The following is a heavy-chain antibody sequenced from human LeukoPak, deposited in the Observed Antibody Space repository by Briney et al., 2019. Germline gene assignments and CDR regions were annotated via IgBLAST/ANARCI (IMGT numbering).Heavy chain of an antibody. J-gene: IGHJ4*02. CDR2: ISSSSSTI. V-gene: IGHV3-48*04. Sequence: PGGSLRLSCAASGFTFSSYSMNWVRQAPGKGLEWVSYISSSSSTIYYADSVKGRFTISRDNAKNSLYLQMNSLRAEDTAVYYCASQLGYCSSTSCGFDYWGQGTLVTVSS. D-gene: IGHD2-2*01. CDR3: ASQLGYCSSTSCGFDY. CDR1: GFTFSSYS.